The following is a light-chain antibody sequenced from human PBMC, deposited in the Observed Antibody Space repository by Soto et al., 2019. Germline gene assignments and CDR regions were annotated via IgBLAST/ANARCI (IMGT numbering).Light chain of an antibody. CDR2: EVS. CDR3: SSYTSSSTVV. Sequence: QSALTQPASVSGSPGRSITISCPGTSSDVGGYNYVSWYQQHPGKAPKLMIYEVSNRPSGVSNRFSGSKSGNTASLTISGLQAEDEADYYCSSYTSSSTVVFGGGTKVTVL. J-gene: IGLJ2*01. V-gene: IGLV2-14*01. CDR1: SSDVGGYNY.